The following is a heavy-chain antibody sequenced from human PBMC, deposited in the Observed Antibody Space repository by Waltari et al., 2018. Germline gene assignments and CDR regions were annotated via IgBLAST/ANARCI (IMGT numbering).Heavy chain of an antibody. V-gene: IGHV3-23*01. CDR1: GFTFSSYA. J-gene: IGHJ4*02. CDR2: VRCSGGST. Sequence: EVQLLESGGGLVQPGGSLRLSCAASGFTFSSYAMSWVRQAPGKGLEWVSGVRCSGGSTYYADSGKGRFTISRDKSKNTLYLQMNSLRAEDTAVYYCAKDPHDFWSGYSPDFDYWGQGTLVTVSS. CDR3: AKDPHDFWSGYSPDFDY. D-gene: IGHD3-3*01.